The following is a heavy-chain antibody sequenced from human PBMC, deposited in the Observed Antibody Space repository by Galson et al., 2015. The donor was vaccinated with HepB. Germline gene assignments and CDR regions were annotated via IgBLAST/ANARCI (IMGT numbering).Heavy chain of an antibody. D-gene: IGHD3-3*01. CDR1: GFTFSSYW. V-gene: IGHV3-74*01. CDR2: INSDGSST. CDR3: ARGPYDFWSGYYLIDY. J-gene: IGHJ4*02. Sequence: SLRLACAASGFTFSSYWMHWARQAPGKGLVWVSRINSDGSSTSYADSVKGRFTISRDNAKNTLYLQMNSLRAEDTAVYYCARGPYDFWSGYYLIDYWGQGTLVTVSS.